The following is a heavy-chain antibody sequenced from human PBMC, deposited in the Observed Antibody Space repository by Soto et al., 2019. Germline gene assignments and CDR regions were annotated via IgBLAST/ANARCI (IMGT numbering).Heavy chain of an antibody. J-gene: IGHJ4*02. V-gene: IGHV4-4*02. CDR3: ARLPYSSGWYAVDY. CDR1: GGSISSSNW. CDR2: IYHSGST. Sequence: SETLSLTCAVSGGSISSSNWWSWVRQPPGKGLEWIGEIYHSGSTNYNPSLKSRVTISVDKSKNQFSLKLSSVTAADTAVYYCARLPYSSGWYAVDYWGQGTLVTVSS. D-gene: IGHD6-19*01.